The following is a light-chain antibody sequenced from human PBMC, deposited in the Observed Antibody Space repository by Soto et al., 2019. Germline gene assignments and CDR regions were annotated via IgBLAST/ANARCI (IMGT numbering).Light chain of an antibody. CDR2: EVS. CDR1: SSDVGSYNL. Sequence: QSVLTQPASVSGSPGQSITISCTGTSSDVGSYNLVSWYQQHPGKAPKLMIYEVSKRPSGVSNRFSGSKSGNTAPLTISGLQAEDEADYYCCSYAGSSTFVFGGGTKLTVL. J-gene: IGLJ2*01. CDR3: CSYAGSSTFV. V-gene: IGLV2-23*02.